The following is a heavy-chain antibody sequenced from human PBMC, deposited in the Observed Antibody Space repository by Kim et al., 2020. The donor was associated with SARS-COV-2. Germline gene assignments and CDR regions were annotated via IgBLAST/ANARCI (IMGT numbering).Heavy chain of an antibody. V-gene: IGHV4-39*01. D-gene: IGHD3-10*01. CDR3: ARQLHQTMVRALYFDY. Sequence: SETLSLTCTVSGGSISSSSYYWGWIRQPPGKGLEWIGSIYYSGSTYYNPSLKSRVTISVDTSKNQFSLKLSSVTAADTAVYYCARQLHQTMVRALYFDYWGQGTLVPVSS. CDR2: IYYSGST. J-gene: IGHJ4*02. CDR1: GGSISSSSYY.